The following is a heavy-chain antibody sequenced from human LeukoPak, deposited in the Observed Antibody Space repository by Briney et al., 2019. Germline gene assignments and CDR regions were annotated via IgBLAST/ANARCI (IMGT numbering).Heavy chain of an antibody. D-gene: IGHD2-8*01. J-gene: IGHJ2*01. Sequence: SETLSLTCTVSGGSISTYYWSWIRQPPGEGLEWIGYIYYSGSTNSNPSLKRRVTISVDTSKNQFSLKLRSVTAADTAVYYCARAVGVGRGTYFDLWGRGTLVTVSS. CDR3: ARAVGVGRGTYFDL. CDR1: GGSISTYY. V-gene: IGHV4-59*08. CDR2: IYYSGST.